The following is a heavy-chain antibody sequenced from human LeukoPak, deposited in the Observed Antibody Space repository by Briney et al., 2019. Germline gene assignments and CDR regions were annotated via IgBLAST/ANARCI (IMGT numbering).Heavy chain of an antibody. Sequence: GSSVKVSCKASGGTFSSYAISWVRQAPGQGLEWMGGIIPIFGTANYAQKFQGRVTITADKSTSTAYMELSSLRSEDTAVYYCARSLEWLPAGGYYYMDVWGKGTTVTVSS. CDR3: ARSLEWLPAGGYYYMDV. D-gene: IGHD3-3*01. V-gene: IGHV1-69*06. J-gene: IGHJ6*03. CDR2: IIPIFGTA. CDR1: GGTFSSYA.